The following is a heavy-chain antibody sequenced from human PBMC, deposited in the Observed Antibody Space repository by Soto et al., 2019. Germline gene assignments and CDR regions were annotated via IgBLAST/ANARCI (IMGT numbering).Heavy chain of an antibody. CDR3: ARERISGWFDP. Sequence: EASVKVSCKASGYTFTSYDINRVRQATGQGHEWIGWMNPNSGNTGYAQKFQGRVTMTRNTSISTAYMELSSLRSEDTAVYYCARERISGWFDPWGQGTLVTVSS. CDR2: MNPNSGNT. J-gene: IGHJ5*02. CDR1: GYTFTSYD. D-gene: IGHD6-25*01. V-gene: IGHV1-8*01.